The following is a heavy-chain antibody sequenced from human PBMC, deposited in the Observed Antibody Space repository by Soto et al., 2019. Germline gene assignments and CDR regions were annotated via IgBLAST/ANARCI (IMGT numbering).Heavy chain of an antibody. J-gene: IGHJ4*02. CDR2: ISVYNGNT. CDR3: ARVRLYFGGTPGPFDY. CDR1: GYTFSSYG. V-gene: IGHV1-18*01. Sequence: QIQLVQSGAEVEKAGASVKVSCKASGYTFSSYGISWVRQAPGHGLEWMGWISVYNGNTHSAQKFQGRVSMTTDTSTTTAYMDLRSLRSDDTAVYYCARVRLYFGGTPGPFDYWGQGTLVTVSS. D-gene: IGHD2-15*01.